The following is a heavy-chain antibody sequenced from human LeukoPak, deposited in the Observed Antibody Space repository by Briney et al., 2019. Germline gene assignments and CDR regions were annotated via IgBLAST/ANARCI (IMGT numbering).Heavy chain of an antibody. CDR2: TYYRSKWYN. V-gene: IGHV6-1*01. CDR1: GDSVSSNSAA. CDR3: AREGSSWYGDYFDY. J-gene: IGHJ4*02. Sequence: SQTLSLTCAISGDSVSSNSAAWNWLRQSPSRGLEWPGRTYYRSKWYNDYAVSVKSRITINPDTSKNQFSLQLNSVTPEDTAVYYCAREGSSWYGDYFDYWGQGTLVTVSS. D-gene: IGHD6-13*01.